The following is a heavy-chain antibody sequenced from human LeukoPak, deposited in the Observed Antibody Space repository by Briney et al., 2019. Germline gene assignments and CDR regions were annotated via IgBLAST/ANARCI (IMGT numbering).Heavy chain of an antibody. Sequence: PGGSLRLSCAASGFTFTNAWMSWVRQAPGKGLEWVSGIITKSNTPYYADSVKGRFSISRDDSKNTVWLHMNSLRAEDTAIYYCAKDERPDGKWSIDHWGQGTLVTVTS. J-gene: IGHJ4*02. CDR1: GFTFTNAW. D-gene: IGHD1-14*01. CDR3: AKDERPDGKWSIDH. V-gene: IGHV3-23*01. CDR2: IITKSNTP.